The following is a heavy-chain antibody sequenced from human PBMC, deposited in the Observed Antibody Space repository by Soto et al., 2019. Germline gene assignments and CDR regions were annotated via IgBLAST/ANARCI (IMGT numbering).Heavy chain of an antibody. CDR2: ISGSGGST. J-gene: IGHJ4*02. Sequence: EVQLLESGGGLVQPGGSLRLSCAASGFTFSSYVMSWVRQAPGKGLEWVSAISGSGGSTYYADSVKGRFTISRDNSKNTLYLQMNSLRAEDTAVYYCAKTRTRLRIFDYWGQGTLVTVSS. V-gene: IGHV3-23*01. CDR1: GFTFSSYV. CDR3: AKTRTRLRIFDY. D-gene: IGHD6-25*01.